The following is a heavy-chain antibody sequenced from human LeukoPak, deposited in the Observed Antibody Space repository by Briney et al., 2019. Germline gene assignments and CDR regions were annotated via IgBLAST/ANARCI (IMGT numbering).Heavy chain of an antibody. V-gene: IGHV3-53*01. J-gene: IGHJ4*02. CDR3: ARIAVAGLYYFDY. CDR1: GFTVSSNS. D-gene: IGHD6-19*01. Sequence: GGSLRLSCTVSGFTVSSNSMSWVRQAPGKGLEWVSFIYSDNTHYSDSVKGRFTISRDNSKNTLYLQMNSLRAEDTAVYYCARIAVAGLYYFDYWGQGTLVTVPS. CDR2: IYSDNT.